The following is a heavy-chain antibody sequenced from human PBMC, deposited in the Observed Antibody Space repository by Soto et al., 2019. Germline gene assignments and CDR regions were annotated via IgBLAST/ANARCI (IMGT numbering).Heavy chain of an antibody. V-gene: IGHV1-3*01. Sequence: ASVKVSCKASGYTFTSYAMHWVRQAPGQRLEWMGWINAGNGNTKYSQKFQGRVTITRDTSASTAYMELSSLRSEDTAVYYCARGLGGTNTWFDPWAQETLVPVSS. CDR2: INAGNGNT. CDR1: GYTFTSYA. J-gene: IGHJ5*02. D-gene: IGHD3-16*01. CDR3: ARGLGGTNTWFDP.